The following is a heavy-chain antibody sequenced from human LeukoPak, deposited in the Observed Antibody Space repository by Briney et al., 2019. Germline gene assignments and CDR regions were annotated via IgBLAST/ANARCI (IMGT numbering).Heavy chain of an antibody. J-gene: IGHJ4*02. D-gene: IGHD1-1*01. CDR1: GGSISSHY. CDR2: IFYSGST. CDR3: ARFSSTGLEY. V-gene: IGHV4-59*11. Sequence: PSETLSLTCTVSGGSISSHYWSWIRQPPGKGLEWIGNIFYSGSTNYNPSLMSRVTISIDTSKNQFSLKLTSVTAADTAVYYCARFSSTGLEYWGQETLVTVSS.